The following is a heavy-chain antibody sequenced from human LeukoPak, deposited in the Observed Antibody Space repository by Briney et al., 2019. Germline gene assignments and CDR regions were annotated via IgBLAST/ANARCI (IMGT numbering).Heavy chain of an antibody. V-gene: IGHV4-34*01. CDR3: VRGSPYCTNGVSYFDD. Sequence: PSETLSLACAVYGGSFSGYYWSWIRQPPGKGLEWIGEINHSGSNNYNPSLKSRVTISVDTSKNQFSLKLSSVTAADTAVYYCVRGSPYCTNGVSYFDDWGQGTLGTVSS. CDR1: GGSFSGYY. D-gene: IGHD2-8*01. CDR2: INHSGSN. J-gene: IGHJ4*02.